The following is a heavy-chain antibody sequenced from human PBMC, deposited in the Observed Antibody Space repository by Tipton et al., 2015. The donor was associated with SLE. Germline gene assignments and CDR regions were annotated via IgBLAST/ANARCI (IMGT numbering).Heavy chain of an antibody. J-gene: IGHJ3*02. Sequence: SLRLSCAASGFTFSGYAMNWVRQAPGKGLNWVSTINTTGTGTYYADSVQGRFTISRDNSKNPLYLQMNSLRAEDTAVYFCAKSHRGTYSSGWYDALDIWGPGTMVTVSS. CDR3: AKSHRGTYSSGWYDALDI. CDR1: GFTFSGYA. V-gene: IGHV3-23*01. CDR2: INTTGTGT. D-gene: IGHD6-19*01.